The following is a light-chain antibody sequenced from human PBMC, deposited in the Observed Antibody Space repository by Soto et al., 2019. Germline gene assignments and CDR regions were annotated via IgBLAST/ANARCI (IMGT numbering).Light chain of an antibody. V-gene: IGKV1-5*01. CDR1: QSISSW. CDR2: DAS. CDR3: QQYNNYSWT. J-gene: IGKJ1*01. Sequence: DIQMTQSPSTLSASVGDRVTITCRASQSISSWLAWYQQKPGKAPKLLIYDASSLDSGVPSRFSGSGSGTEFTLSISSLQPDDFATYHCQQYNNYSWTFGQGTKVEIK.